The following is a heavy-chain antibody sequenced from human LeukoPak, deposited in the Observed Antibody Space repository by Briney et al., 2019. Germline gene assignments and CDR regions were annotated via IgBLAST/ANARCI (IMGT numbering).Heavy chain of an antibody. D-gene: IGHD6-6*01. CDR2: ISYDGSNK. J-gene: IGHJ1*01. Sequence: GGSLRLSCAASGFTFSNYAMSWVRQAPGKGLEWVAVISYDGSNKYYADSVKGRFTISRDNSKNTLYLQMDSLRAEDTAVYYCVRDLTTSSTAYLHHWGQGTLVTVSS. CDR1: GFTFSNYA. CDR3: VRDLTTSSTAYLHH. V-gene: IGHV3-30-3*01.